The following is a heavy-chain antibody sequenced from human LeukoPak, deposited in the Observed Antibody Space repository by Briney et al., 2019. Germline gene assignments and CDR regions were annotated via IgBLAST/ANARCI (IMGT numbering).Heavy chain of an antibody. Sequence: PGRPLRLSCAASGFTFSSYGMHWVRQAPGKGLEWVAVIWYDGSNKYYADSVKGRFTISRDNSKNTLYLQMNSLRAEDTAVYYCARGQGYSGYDYPLDYWGQGTLVTVSS. CDR1: GFTFSSYG. V-gene: IGHV3-33*01. J-gene: IGHJ4*02. D-gene: IGHD5-12*01. CDR2: IWYDGSNK. CDR3: ARGQGYSGYDYPLDY.